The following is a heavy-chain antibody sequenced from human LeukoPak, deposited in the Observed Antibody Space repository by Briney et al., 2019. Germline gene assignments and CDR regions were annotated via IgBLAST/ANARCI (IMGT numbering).Heavy chain of an antibody. CDR1: GGSISSYY. D-gene: IGHD4-11*01. Sequence: PSETLSLTCTVSGGSISSYYWSWIRQPPGKGLEWIGYIYYSGSTNYNPSLKSRATISVDTSKNQFSMQLSSVTAADTAVYYCARAKGLPTYNWFDPWGQGTLVTVSS. J-gene: IGHJ5*02. CDR3: ARAKGLPTYNWFDP. CDR2: IYYSGST. V-gene: IGHV4-59*01.